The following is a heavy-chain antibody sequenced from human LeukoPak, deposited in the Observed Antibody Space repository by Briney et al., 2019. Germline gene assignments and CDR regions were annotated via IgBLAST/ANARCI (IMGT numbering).Heavy chain of an antibody. CDR3: AKDHLPGIVVADRDY. D-gene: IGHD6-19*01. J-gene: IGHJ4*02. CDR2: ISGSGGTS. CDR1: GFIFSRYG. Sequence: PGGSLRLSCAASGFIFSRYGMSWVRQAPGKGLEWVSAISGSGGTSYYADSVKGRFTTSRDNSKNTLYLQINSLRAEDTALYYCAKDHLPGIVVADRDYWGQGTLVTVSS. V-gene: IGHV3-23*01.